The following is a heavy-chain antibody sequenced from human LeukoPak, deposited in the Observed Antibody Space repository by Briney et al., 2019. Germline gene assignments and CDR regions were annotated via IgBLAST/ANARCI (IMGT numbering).Heavy chain of an antibody. CDR3: ARDLRGYRSAWYDDAFDI. CDR2: IKQDGSEK. V-gene: IGHV3-7*01. CDR1: GFTFSDYY. D-gene: IGHD6-19*01. J-gene: IGHJ3*02. Sequence: GSLRLSCAASGFTFSDYYMSWIRQAPGKGLEWVANIKQDGSEKYYVDSVKGRFTISRDNAKNSLYLQINSLRAEDTAVFYCARDLRGYRSAWYDDAFDIWGQGTMVTVSS.